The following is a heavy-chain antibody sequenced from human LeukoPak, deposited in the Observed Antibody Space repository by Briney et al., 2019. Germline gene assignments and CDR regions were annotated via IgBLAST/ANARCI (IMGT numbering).Heavy chain of an antibody. CDR2: IYHTGIT. CDR1: GASISSAGYY. Sequence: SETLSLTCTVSGASISSAGYYWSWLRQPPGRGLEWIGYIYHTGITYYNPSLKSRVTTSVDTSKNQFSLKLSSVPAADTAVYYCAGLYNYYFDYWGQGALVTVSS. CDR3: AGLYNYYFDY. V-gene: IGHV4-30-4*01. J-gene: IGHJ4*02. D-gene: IGHD5-24*01.